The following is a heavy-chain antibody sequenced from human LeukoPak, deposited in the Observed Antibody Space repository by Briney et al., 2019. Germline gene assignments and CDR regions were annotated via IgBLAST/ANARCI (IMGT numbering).Heavy chain of an antibody. D-gene: IGHD3-3*01. CDR1: GGSFSGYY. Sequence: PSETLSLTCAVYGGSFSGYYWSWIRQPPGKGLEWIGEINHSGSTNYNPSLKSRVTISVDTSKNQFSLNLRSVTAADTAVYYCARAPITTPFAFDYWGQGTLVTVSS. J-gene: IGHJ4*02. CDR2: INHSGST. CDR3: ARAPITTPFAFDY. V-gene: IGHV4-34*01.